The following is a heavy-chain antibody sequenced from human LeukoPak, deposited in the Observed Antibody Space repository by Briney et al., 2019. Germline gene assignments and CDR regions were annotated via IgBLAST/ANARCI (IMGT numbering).Heavy chain of an antibody. J-gene: IGHJ4*02. D-gene: IGHD6-6*01. CDR1: GFTFSSYA. CDR3: ARDTEYSSD. Sequence: PGKSLRLSCAASGFTFSSYAMHWVRQAPGKGLEWVAVISYDGSNKYYADSVKGRFTISRDNSKNTLYLQMNSLRAEDTAVNYCARDTEYSSDWGQGTLVTVSS. V-gene: IGHV3-30-3*01. CDR2: ISYDGSNK.